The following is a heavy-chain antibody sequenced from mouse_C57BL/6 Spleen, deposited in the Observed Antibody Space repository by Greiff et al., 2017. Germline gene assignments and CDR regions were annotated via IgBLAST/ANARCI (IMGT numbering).Heavy chain of an antibody. CDR1: GYTFTSYW. V-gene: IGHV1-50*01. J-gene: IGHJ2*01. CDR2: IDPSDSYT. D-gene: IGHD1-1*01. CDR3: ARYGTTVVAPFDY. Sequence: VQLQQPGAELVKPGASVKLSCKASGYTFTSYWMQWVKQRPGQGLEWIGEIDPSDSYTNYNQKFKGKATLTVDTSSSTAYMQLSSLTSEDSAVYYCARYGTTVVAPFDYWGQGTTLTVSS.